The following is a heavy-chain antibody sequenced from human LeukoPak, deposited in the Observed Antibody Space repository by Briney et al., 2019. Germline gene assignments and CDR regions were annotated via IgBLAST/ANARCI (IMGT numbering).Heavy chain of an antibody. V-gene: IGHV3-30*02. CDR1: GYTFRRNG. CDR2: MRYDGSNK. Sequence: GGSLRLSCAASGYTFRRNGMHWVRQAPGKGLEWVAFMRYDGSNKYYADSVKGRFTISRDNSKNTLYLQMNSLRAEDTAVYYCANDVDTAMVTGAFDIWGQGTMVTVSS. CDR3: ANDVDTAMVTGAFDI. D-gene: IGHD5-18*01. J-gene: IGHJ3*02.